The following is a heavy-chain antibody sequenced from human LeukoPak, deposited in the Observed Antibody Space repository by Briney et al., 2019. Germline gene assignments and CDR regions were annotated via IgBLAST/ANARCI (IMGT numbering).Heavy chain of an antibody. Sequence: GRSLRLSCAASGFTFSSYGMHWVRQAPGKGLEWVALIWYDGNNEYYADSVRGRFTISRDNSKNMLYLQMNSLRAEDTAVYYCAKKAPAGGDYYYMDVWDEGTTVTVSS. J-gene: IGHJ6*03. D-gene: IGHD1-1*01. CDR1: GFTFSSYG. CDR3: AKKAPAGGDYYYMDV. CDR2: IWYDGNNE. V-gene: IGHV3-33*06.